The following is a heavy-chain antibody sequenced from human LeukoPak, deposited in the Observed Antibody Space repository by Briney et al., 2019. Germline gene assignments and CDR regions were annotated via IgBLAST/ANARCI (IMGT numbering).Heavy chain of an antibody. J-gene: IGHJ4*02. CDR1: GGSFSGYY. Sequence: SETLSLTCAVYGGSFSGYYWSWIRQPPGKGLEWIGEINHSGSTNYNPSLKSRVTISVDTSKNQFSLKLSSVTAADTAVYYCAGGSSSSWYDPFDYWGQGTLVTVSS. D-gene: IGHD6-13*01. CDR2: INHSGST. CDR3: AGGSSSSWYDPFDY. V-gene: IGHV4-34*01.